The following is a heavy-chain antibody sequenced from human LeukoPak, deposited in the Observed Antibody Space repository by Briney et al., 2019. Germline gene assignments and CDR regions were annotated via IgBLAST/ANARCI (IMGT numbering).Heavy chain of an antibody. D-gene: IGHD2-2*01. Sequence: GASVKVSCKASAYTFTSYDINWVRQAPGQGLEWMGWMNPNSGNTGYAQKFQGRVTMTRNTSISTAYMELSSLRSEDTAVYSCARGLMWSPSIFDPWGEGTLGTVSS. CDR1: AYTFTSYD. J-gene: IGHJ5*02. V-gene: IGHV1-8*01. CDR2: MNPNSGNT. CDR3: ARGLMWSPSIFDP.